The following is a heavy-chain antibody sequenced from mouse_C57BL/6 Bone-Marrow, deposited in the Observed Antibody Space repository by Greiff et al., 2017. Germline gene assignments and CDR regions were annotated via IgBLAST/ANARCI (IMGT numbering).Heavy chain of an antibody. V-gene: IGHV5-17*01. D-gene: IGHD1-1*01. CDR1: GFTFSDYG. Sequence: EVMLVESGGGLVKPGGSLKLSCAASGFTFSDYGMHWVRQAPEKGLEWVAYISSGSSTIYYADTVKGRFTISRDNAKNTLFLQMTSLRSEDTAMYYCARTTVVATLDFDYWGQGTTLTVSS. J-gene: IGHJ2*01. CDR2: ISSGSSTI. CDR3: ARTTVVATLDFDY.